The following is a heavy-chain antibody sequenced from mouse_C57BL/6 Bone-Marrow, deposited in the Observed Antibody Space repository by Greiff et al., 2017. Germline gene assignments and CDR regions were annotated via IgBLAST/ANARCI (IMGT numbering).Heavy chain of an antibody. D-gene: IGHD3-3*01. J-gene: IGHJ3*01. CDR2: IWSGGST. CDR3: ARGDVAWFAY. V-gene: IGHV2-2*01. Sequence: VQLQQSGPGLVQPSQSLPITCTVSGFSLTSYGVHWVRQSPGKGLEWLGVIWSGGSTVYNAAFISRLSISKDNSKSQVFFEMSSLQADDTAIYYCARGDVAWFAYWGQGTLVTVSA. CDR1: GFSLTSYG.